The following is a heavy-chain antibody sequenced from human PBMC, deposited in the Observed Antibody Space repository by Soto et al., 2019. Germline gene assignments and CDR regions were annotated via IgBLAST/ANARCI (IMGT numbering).Heavy chain of an antibody. J-gene: IGHJ4*02. Sequence: EVHLVESGRVVAQPGESLRISCSASGFSFSDYTMHWVRQPPGKGLEWVSLITWNGDRTYYAASVKGRFTVSRDNTKNSLYLDVKSLRSDDTALYYCAKEVTYSAGGLAYWGQGALVTVSS. CDR3: AKEVTYSAGGLAY. CDR2: ITWNGDRT. CDR1: GFSFSDYT. D-gene: IGHD2-21*02. V-gene: IGHV3-43*01.